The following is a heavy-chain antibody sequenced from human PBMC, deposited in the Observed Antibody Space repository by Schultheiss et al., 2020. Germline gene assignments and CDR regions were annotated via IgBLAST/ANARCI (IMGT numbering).Heavy chain of an antibody. CDR3: ARYSSGWYGCDY. Sequence: SETLSLTCAVSGGSIISRNWWSCVRQPPGKGLEWIGYIYHCGSTYFNPSLKSRVTISVDRSMSHLSLKLSSVTAADTAVYYCARYSSGWYGCDYWGQGTLVTVSS. D-gene: IGHD6-19*01. J-gene: IGHJ4*02. CDR2: IYHCGST. CDR1: GGSIISRNW. V-gene: IGHV4-4*02.